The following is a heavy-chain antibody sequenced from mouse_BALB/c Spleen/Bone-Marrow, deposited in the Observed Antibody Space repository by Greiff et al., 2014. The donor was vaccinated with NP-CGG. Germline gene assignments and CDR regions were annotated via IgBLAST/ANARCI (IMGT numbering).Heavy chain of an antibody. Sequence: VQLQQSGAELVRPGTSMKVSCKASGYAFTNYLIEWVKQRPGQGLEWIGVINPGSGGTNYNEKFKGKATLTADKSSSTAYMQLSSLTSDDSAVYFCARWDYAMDYWGQGTSVTVSS. CDR3: ARWDYAMDY. J-gene: IGHJ4*01. CDR2: INPGSGGT. V-gene: IGHV1-54*01. CDR1: GYAFTNYL.